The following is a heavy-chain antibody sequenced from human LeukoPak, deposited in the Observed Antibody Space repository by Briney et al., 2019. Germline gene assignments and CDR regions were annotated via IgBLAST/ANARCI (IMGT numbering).Heavy chain of an antibody. J-gene: IGHJ4*02. Sequence: SETLSLTCTVSGGSISSNSYYWGWVRQPPGKGLEWIGSIYYSGSTYYNPSLKSRVTISVDTSKNQFSLKLSSVTAADTAVYYCARGLRWLHIDYWGQGTLVTVSS. D-gene: IGHD5-24*01. CDR1: GGSISSNSYY. V-gene: IGHV4-39*01. CDR2: IYYSGST. CDR3: ARGLRWLHIDY.